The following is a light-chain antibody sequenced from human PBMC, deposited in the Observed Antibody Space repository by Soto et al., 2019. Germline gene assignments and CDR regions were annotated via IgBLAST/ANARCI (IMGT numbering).Light chain of an antibody. Sequence: QSVLTQPASVSGSPGQSITISCTGTSSDVGGFDYVSCYQQRPGKAPKLLIYEVNRRPSGVSNRFSGSKSGNAASLTISGLQTEDEGDFFCSSYTSTGTPFVFGTGTKV. J-gene: IGLJ1*01. CDR1: SSDVGGFDY. CDR2: EVN. CDR3: SSYTSTGTPFV. V-gene: IGLV2-14*01.